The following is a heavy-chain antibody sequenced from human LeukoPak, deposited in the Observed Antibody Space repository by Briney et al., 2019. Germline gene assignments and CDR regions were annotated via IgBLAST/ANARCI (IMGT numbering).Heavy chain of an antibody. Sequence: VSVKVSCKASGYTFTSYYMHWVRQAPGQGLEWMGIINPSGGSTSYAQKFQGRVTMTRDTSISTAYMELSRLRSDDTAVYYCARDYYGSGSYYTYDYYYYGMDVWGQGTTVTVSS. CDR2: INPSGGST. J-gene: IGHJ6*02. D-gene: IGHD3-10*01. CDR3: ARDYYGSGSYYTYDYYYYGMDV. CDR1: GYTFTSYY. V-gene: IGHV1-46*01.